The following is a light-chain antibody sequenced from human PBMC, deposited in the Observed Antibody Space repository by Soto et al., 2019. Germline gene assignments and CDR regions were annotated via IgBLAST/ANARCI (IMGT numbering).Light chain of an antibody. CDR1: QGFTSN. Sequence: EIVMTQSPATLSVSPGERATLSCRASQGFTSNLAWYQQKPGQAPRLLIHGASVRATGIPARFSGSGSGTEFSLTISSLQSEDFAVYYCHQYSEWPRTFGQGTTLEIK. CDR2: GAS. J-gene: IGKJ2*02. V-gene: IGKV3D-15*01. CDR3: HQYSEWPRT.